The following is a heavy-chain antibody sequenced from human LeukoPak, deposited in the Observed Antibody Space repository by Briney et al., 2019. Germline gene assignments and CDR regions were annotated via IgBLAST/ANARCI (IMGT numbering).Heavy chain of an antibody. J-gene: IGHJ3*02. V-gene: IGHV3-30-3*01. D-gene: IGHD5-18*01. Sequence: GGSLRLSCAASGFTFSSYAMHWVRQAPGKGLEWVAVISYDGSNKYYADSVKGRFTISRDNSKNTLYLQMNSLRAEDTAVYYCARDKGPDTDDFDIWGQGTMVTVSS. CDR2: ISYDGSNK. CDR1: GFTFSSYA. CDR3: ARDKGPDTDDFDI.